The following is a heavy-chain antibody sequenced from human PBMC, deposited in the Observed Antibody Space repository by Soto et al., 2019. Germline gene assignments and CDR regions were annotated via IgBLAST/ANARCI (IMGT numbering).Heavy chain of an antibody. CDR2: INAGNGNT. D-gene: IGHD5-18*01. Sequence: ASVKVSCKASGYTFTSYAMHWVRQAPGQRLEWMGWINAGNGNTKYSQKIQGRATITRDTSASTAYMELSSLRSEDTVVYYCARFGENTTRGYSYGTGYYYYGMDVWGQGTTVTVSS. CDR3: ARFGENTTRGYSYGTGYYYYGMDV. CDR1: GYTFTSYA. V-gene: IGHV1-3*01. J-gene: IGHJ6*02.